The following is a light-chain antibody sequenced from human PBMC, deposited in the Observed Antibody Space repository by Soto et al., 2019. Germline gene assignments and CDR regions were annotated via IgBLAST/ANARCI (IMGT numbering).Light chain of an antibody. CDR1: SSDVGGYNY. J-gene: IGLJ1*01. V-gene: IGLV2-8*01. CDR3: SSYAGSSNV. Sequence: ALTQPPSASGSPGQSVAISCTGTSSDVGGYNYVSWYQQHTGKAPKLMIYEVNKRPSGVPDRFSGSKSGNTASLTVSGLQAEDEADYYCSSYAGSSNVFGTGTKVTVL. CDR2: EVN.